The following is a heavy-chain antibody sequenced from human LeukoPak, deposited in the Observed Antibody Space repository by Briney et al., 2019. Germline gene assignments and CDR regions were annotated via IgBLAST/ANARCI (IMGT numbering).Heavy chain of an antibody. D-gene: IGHD3-9*01. Sequence: ASVKVSCKVSGYTLTELSMHWVRQAPGKGLEWMGGFDPEDGETIYAQKFQGRVTMTRNTSISTAYMELSSLRSEDTAVYYCARGRTHLRYFDWLPSYYYMDVWGKGTTVTISS. CDR3: ARGRTHLRYFDWLPSYYYMDV. J-gene: IGHJ6*03. V-gene: IGHV1-24*01. CDR1: GYTLTELS. CDR2: FDPEDGET.